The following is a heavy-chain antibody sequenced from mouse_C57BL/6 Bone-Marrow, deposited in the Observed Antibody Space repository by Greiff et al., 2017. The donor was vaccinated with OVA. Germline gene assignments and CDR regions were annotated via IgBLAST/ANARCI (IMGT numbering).Heavy chain of an antibody. CDR1: GFTFSSYG. CDR2: ISRGGSYT. D-gene: IGHD1-1*01. V-gene: IGHV5-6*01. J-gene: IGHJ2*01. Sequence: EVQLKESGGDLVKPGGSLKLSCAASGFTFSSYGMSWVRQTPDKRLEWVATISRGGSYTYYPDSVKGRFTISRDNAKNTLYLQMSSLKSEDTAMYYCASSPLYYYGWVYFDYWGQGTTLTVSS. CDR3: ASSPLYYYGWVYFDY.